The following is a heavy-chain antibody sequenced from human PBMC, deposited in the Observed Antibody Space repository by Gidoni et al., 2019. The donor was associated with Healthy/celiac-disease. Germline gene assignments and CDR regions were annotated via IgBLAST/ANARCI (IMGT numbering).Heavy chain of an antibody. CDR3: ARVWWELLEWYFDL. D-gene: IGHD1-26*01. V-gene: IGHV3-53*04. Sequence: EVQLVESGGGLVQPGGSLRLSCAASGSPASSNYMSWVSPAPGKGLEWVSVIYSGGRTYYADSVKGRFTISRHNSKNTLYLQMNSLRAEDTAVYYCARVWWELLEWYFDLWGRGTLVTVSS. CDR2: IYSGGRT. J-gene: IGHJ2*01. CDR1: GSPASSNY.